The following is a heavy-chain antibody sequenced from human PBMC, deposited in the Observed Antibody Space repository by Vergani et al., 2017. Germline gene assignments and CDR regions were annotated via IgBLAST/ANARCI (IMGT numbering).Heavy chain of an antibody. CDR3: ARYRPYYNSGSGPAI. J-gene: IGHJ4*02. CDR2: IHTGGST. Sequence: QVKLQESGPGLLKPSQTLSLTCTVSGESIRSGSHYWSWIRQPAGKGPDWIGHIHTGGSTDLNPSFKSRVSISVDTSKSQFSLKMNYVTVADTAVYYCARYRPYYNSGSGPAIWGQGTLVTVSS. D-gene: IGHD2/OR15-2a*01. V-gene: IGHV4-61*02. CDR1: GESIRSGSHY.